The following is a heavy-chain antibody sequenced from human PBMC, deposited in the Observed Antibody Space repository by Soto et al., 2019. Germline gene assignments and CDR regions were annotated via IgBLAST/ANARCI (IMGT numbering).Heavy chain of an antibody. CDR2: IIPIFGTA. D-gene: IGHD6-13*01. V-gene: IGHV1-69*13. CDR3: ASAAAAGTLNYYYYGMDV. Sequence: EASVKVSCKASGGTFSSYAISWVRQAPGQGLEWMGGIIPIFGTANYAQKFQGRVTITADESTSTAYMELSSLRSEDTAVYYCASAAAAGTLNYYYYGMDVWGQGTTVTVSS. CDR1: GGTFSSYA. J-gene: IGHJ6*02.